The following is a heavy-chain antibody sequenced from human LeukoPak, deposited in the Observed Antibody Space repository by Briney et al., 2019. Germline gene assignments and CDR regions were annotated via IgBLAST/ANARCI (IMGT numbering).Heavy chain of an antibody. J-gene: IGHJ4*02. CDR1: GFTFSSYA. V-gene: IGHV3-23*01. CDR2: ISGSGGST. CDR3: ARGYFDWLGYFDY. Sequence: GGALRLSCSAPGFTFSSYAMSWGRQGPGKGLGWVSAISGSGGSTYYADSVKGRFTISRDNAKNSLYLQMNSLRAEDTAVYYCARGYFDWLGYFDYWGQGTLVTVSS. D-gene: IGHD3-9*01.